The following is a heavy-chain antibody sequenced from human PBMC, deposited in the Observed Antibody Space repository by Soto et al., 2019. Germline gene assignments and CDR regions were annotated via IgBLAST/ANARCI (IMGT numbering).Heavy chain of an antibody. CDR2: MSHSGGT. CDR1: GGFVSSGNYY. V-gene: IGHV4-61*01. D-gene: IGHD3-10*01. Sequence: SETLSLTCAVYGGFVSSGNYYWSWIRQPPGKGLEWIGEMSHSGGTHFNPSLKSRVTISVDTSKKQFSLKMTSVTAADTAVYYCARGYYGSGSYFQAFYDFWGQGTLVTVSS. CDR3: ARGYYGSGSYFQAFYDF. J-gene: IGHJ4*02.